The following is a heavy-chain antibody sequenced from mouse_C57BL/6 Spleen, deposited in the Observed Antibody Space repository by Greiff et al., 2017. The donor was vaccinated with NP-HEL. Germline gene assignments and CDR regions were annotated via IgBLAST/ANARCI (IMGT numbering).Heavy chain of an antibody. CDR1: GYSITSGYY. CDR2: ISYDGSN. Sequence: EVKLMESGPGLVKPSQSLSLTCSVTGYSITSGYYWNWIRQFPGNKLEWMGYISYDGSNNYNPSLKNRISITRDTSKNQFFLKLNSVTTEDTATYYCARDRAVYYDYSFAYWGQGTLVTVSA. V-gene: IGHV3-6*01. J-gene: IGHJ3*01. CDR3: ARDRAVYYDYSFAY. D-gene: IGHD2-4*01.